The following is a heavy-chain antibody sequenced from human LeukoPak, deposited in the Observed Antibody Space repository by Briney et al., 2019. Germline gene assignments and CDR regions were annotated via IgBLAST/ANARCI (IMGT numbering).Heavy chain of an antibody. J-gene: IGHJ5*02. V-gene: IGHV4-38-2*02. CDR2: IYHSGST. CDR3: ARVGAAAGIGWFDP. D-gene: IGHD6-13*01. Sequence: SETLSLTCTVSGYSISSGYYWGWIRQPPGQGLEWIGSIYHSGSTYYNPSLKSRVTISVDTSKNQFSLKLSSVTAADTAVYYCARVGAAAGIGWFDPWGQGTLVTVSS. CDR1: GYSISSGYY.